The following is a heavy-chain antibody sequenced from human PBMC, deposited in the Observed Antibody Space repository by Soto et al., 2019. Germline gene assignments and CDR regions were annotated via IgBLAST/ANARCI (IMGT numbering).Heavy chain of an antibody. V-gene: IGHV4-31*03. J-gene: IGHJ4*02. D-gene: IGHD5-18*01. CDR2: IYYSGST. CDR1: GGSISSGGYY. CDR3: ARGVDDTAMLDY. Sequence: QVQLQESGPGLVKPSQTLSLTCTVSGGSISSGGYYWSWIRQHPGKGLEWIGYIYYSGSTYYNPSLKSRHTISADTSKNQFSLKLSSVTAADTAVYYCARGVDDTAMLDYWGQGTLVTVSS.